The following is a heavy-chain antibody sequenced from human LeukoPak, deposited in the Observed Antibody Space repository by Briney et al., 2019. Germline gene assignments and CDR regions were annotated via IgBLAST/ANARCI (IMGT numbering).Heavy chain of an antibody. V-gene: IGHV4-39*02. CDR1: GGSISSGDYY. CDR2: INHLGSA. D-gene: IGHD5-12*01. J-gene: IGHJ4*02. CDR3: AREDGSSGYDDF. Sequence: SETLSLTCTVSGGSISSGDYYWSWIRQPAGKGLEWIGSINHLGSAYYNPSLESRVTISVDTSKNHFSLNLKSVTAADTAVYYCAREDGSSGYDDFWGQGTLVTVSS.